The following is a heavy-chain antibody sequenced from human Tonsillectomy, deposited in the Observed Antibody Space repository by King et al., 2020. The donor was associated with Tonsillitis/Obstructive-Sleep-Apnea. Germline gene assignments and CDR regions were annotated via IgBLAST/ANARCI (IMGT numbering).Heavy chain of an antibody. CDR3: ARGPNYNFWRSSYFDS. J-gene: IGHJ4*02. CDR2: ILYSGSA. D-gene: IGHD3-3*01. V-gene: IGHV4-31*03. CDR1: GDSISSGGYF. Sequence: QLQESGPGLVKPSQTLSLTCSVSGDSISSGGYFWSWIRQHPGKGLEWIGYILYSGSAYYNPSLKSRITISIDTSKNQFSLKLSSVTAADTAVYYCARGPNYNFWRSSYFDSWGQGTLVTCSS.